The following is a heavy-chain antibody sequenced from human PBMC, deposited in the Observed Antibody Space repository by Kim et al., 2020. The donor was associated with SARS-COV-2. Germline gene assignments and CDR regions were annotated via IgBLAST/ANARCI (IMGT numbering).Heavy chain of an antibody. Sequence: SETLSLTCTVSGYSISSGYYWGWIRQPPGKGLEWIGSIYHSGSTSYNPSLKSRVTISVDTSKNQFSLKLGSVTAADTAVYYCARVTYYYDSSCYPDYWGQGTLVTVSS. CDR2: IYHSGST. CDR3: ARVTYYYDSSCYPDY. V-gene: IGHV4-38-2*02. CDR1: GYSISSGYY. J-gene: IGHJ4*02. D-gene: IGHD3-22*01.